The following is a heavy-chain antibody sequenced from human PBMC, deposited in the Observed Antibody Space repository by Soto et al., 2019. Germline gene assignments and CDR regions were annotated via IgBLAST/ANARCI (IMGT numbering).Heavy chain of an antibody. J-gene: IGHJ4*02. Sequence: QVQLQESGPGLVKPSQTLSLTCTVSGGSISTGGYYWTWIRQHPGKGLEWIGYIYYSGSTYYNPSLKSRVTISVDTYKNQFSLKLSSVTAADTAVYYWARGLSVTLFDNWGRGNLVTVSS. CDR2: IYYSGST. CDR1: GGSISTGGYY. CDR3: ARGLSVTLFDN. D-gene: IGHD4-17*01. V-gene: IGHV4-31*03.